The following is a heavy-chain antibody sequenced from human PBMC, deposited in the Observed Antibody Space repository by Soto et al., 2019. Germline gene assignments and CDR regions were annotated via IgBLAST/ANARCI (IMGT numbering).Heavy chain of an antibody. CDR2: ISSSSSYI. J-gene: IGHJ5*02. D-gene: IGHD3-9*01. V-gene: IGHV3-21*01. CDR3: ARDLYDILTGDWFDP. CDR1: GFTFSSYS. Sequence: PGGSLRLSCAASGFTFSSYSMNWVRRAPGKGLEWVSSISSSSSYIYYADSVKGRFTISRDNAKNSLYLQMNSLRAEDTAVYYCARDLYDILTGDWFDPWGQGTLVTVSS.